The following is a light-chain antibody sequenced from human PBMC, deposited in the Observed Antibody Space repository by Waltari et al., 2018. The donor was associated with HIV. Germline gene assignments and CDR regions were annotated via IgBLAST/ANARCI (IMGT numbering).Light chain of an antibody. CDR3: CSYAGTYTLVL. Sequence: QSALTQPRSVSGSPGQSFTISCTGPSSDDGGYDYASCYQQRPGKAPKLMIYDVNKRSSGVPHRFSGSKSGNTASLTTSGLQAEDEADYYCCSYAGTYTLVLFGGGTKLTVL. J-gene: IGLJ2*01. CDR2: DVN. CDR1: SSDDGGYDY. V-gene: IGLV2-11*01.